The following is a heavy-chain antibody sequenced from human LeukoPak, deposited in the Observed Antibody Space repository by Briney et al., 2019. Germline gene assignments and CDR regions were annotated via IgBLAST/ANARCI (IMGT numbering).Heavy chain of an antibody. J-gene: IGHJ4*02. V-gene: IGHV3-48*03. D-gene: IGHD3-16*01. CDR3: AKATQLLGDGVFDY. CDR1: GFTFSSYE. Sequence: GGSLRLSCAASGFTFSSYEMNWVRQAPGKGLEWVSYISSSGSTIYYADSVKGRFTISRDNAKNSLYLQMNSLRTEDNALYYCAKATQLLGDGVFDYWGQGTLVTVSS. CDR2: ISSSGSTI.